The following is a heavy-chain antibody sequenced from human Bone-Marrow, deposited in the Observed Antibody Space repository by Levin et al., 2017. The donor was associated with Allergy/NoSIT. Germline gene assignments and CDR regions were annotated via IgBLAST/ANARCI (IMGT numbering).Heavy chain of an antibody. D-gene: IGHD2-15*01. CDR1: GGSISGYF. J-gene: IGHJ3*02. CDR3: ARYCSGGSCQTKSFDI. V-gene: IGHV4-59*01. Sequence: KPSETLSLTCTVSGGSISGYFWSWIRQPPGKGLEWIGYIHYSGPTSYNPSLQSRVIISVDTSKNQFSLWLSSVTAADAAVYYCARYCSGGSCQTKSFDIWGQGTMVTVSS. CDR2: IHYSGPT.